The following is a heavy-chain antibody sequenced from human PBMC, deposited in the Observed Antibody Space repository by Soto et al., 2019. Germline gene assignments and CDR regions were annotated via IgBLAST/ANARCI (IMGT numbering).Heavy chain of an antibody. CDR3: ANSHAGAHITAAVH. CDR2: IYHSGST. Sequence: SETLSLTCTVSGGSISSGDYSWSWIRQPPGKGLEWIGYIYHSGSTYYNPSLKSRVTISVDRSKNQFSLKLSSVTAADTAVYYCANSHAGAHITAAVHWGQGTLVTVSS. D-gene: IGHD6-13*01. J-gene: IGHJ4*02. V-gene: IGHV4-30-2*01. CDR1: GGSISSGDYS.